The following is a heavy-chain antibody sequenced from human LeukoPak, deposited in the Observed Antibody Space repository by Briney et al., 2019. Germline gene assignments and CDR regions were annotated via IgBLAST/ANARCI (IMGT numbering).Heavy chain of an antibody. D-gene: IGHD2-2*01. CDR1: GYTFTGYY. J-gene: IGHJ4*02. CDR3: ARGENLGYCSSTSCYGSGSSFDY. CDR2: INPNSGGT. V-gene: IGHV1-2*02. Sequence: ASVKVSCKASGYTFTGYYMHWVRQAPGQGLEWMGWINPNSGGTNYAQKFQGRVTMTRDTSISTAYMELRRLRSDDTAVYYCARGENLGYCSSTSCYGSGSSFDYWGQGTLVTVSS.